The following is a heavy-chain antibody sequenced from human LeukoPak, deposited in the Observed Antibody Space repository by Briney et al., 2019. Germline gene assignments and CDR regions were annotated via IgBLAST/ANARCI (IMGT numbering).Heavy chain of an antibody. CDR1: GGSISTYY. CDR3: AREYYYDSSGYYPPHAFDI. D-gene: IGHD3-22*01. J-gene: IGHJ3*02. V-gene: IGHV4-59*01. Sequence: SETLSLTCTVSGGSISTYYWSWIRQPPGKGLEWIGYIYYSGSTNYNPSLKSRVTISVDTSKKQFSLKLRSVTAADTAVYYCAREYYYDSSGYYPPHAFDIWGQGTMVTVSS. CDR2: IYYSGST.